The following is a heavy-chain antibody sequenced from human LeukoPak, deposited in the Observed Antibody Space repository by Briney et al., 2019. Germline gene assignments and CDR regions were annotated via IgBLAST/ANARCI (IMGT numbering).Heavy chain of an antibody. Sequence: GGSLRLSCAASGFTFSSYAMSWVRQAPGKGLVWVSAISGSGGSTYYADSVKGRFTISRDNSKNTLYLQMNSLRAEDTAVYYCAKYDSSWYYWSFSDYWGQGTLVTVSS. J-gene: IGHJ4*02. V-gene: IGHV3-23*01. CDR2: ISGSGGST. D-gene: IGHD6-13*01. CDR3: AKYDSSWYYWSFSDY. CDR1: GFTFSSYA.